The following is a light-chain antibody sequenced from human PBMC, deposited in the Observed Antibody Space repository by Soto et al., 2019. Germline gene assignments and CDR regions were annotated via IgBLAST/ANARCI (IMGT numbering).Light chain of an antibody. V-gene: IGKV1-6*01. Sequence: AIQMTQSPSSLSASVGDRVTITCRASQGIRNDLGWFQQKPGKAPKLLIYAASSLQSGVPSRFSGSGSGTDFTLTISSLQPEDFATYYCIQDYNYPWTFGQGTKVEIK. CDR1: QGIRND. CDR3: IQDYNYPWT. CDR2: AAS. J-gene: IGKJ1*01.